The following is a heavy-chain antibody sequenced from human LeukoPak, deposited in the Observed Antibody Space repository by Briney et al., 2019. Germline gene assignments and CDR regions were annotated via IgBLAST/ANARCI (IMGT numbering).Heavy chain of an antibody. J-gene: IGHJ4*02. Sequence: GGSLRLSCAASGFTFSSYAMSWVRQAPGKGLEWVSAISGSGGSTYYADSVKGRFTISRDNSKNTLYLQMNSLRAEDTAVYYCAKDPRGIAAAGTMGEDYWGQGTLVTVSS. CDR3: AKDPRGIAAAGTMGEDY. CDR2: ISGSGGST. D-gene: IGHD6-13*01. V-gene: IGHV3-23*01. CDR1: GFTFSSYA.